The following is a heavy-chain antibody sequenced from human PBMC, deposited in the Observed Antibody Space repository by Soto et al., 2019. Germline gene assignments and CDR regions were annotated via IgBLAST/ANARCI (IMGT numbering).Heavy chain of an antibody. J-gene: IGHJ4*02. CDR1: GTTVSSNY. CDR2: IYSGGST. CDR3: ARVFVRERGIAGGAHFDY. D-gene: IGHD6-13*01. Sequence: GGSLRLPCTDSGTTVSSNYISWVRRAPVTGLEWVSVIYSGGSTYYADSVNGRFTIARDDSKNTLYLQMNSLRAEDTAVYYCARVFVRERGIAGGAHFDYWGQGTLVTVSS. V-gene: IGHV3-53*01.